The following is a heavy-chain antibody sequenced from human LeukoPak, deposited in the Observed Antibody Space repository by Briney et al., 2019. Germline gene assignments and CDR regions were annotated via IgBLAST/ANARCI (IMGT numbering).Heavy chain of an antibody. V-gene: IGHV3-23*01. D-gene: IGHD3/OR15-3a*01. Sequence: GGSLRLSCAVSRITFSAYGMHWVRQAPGRGLEWVATISGSGGISYYAASAQGRFTISRDNSKHTASLQVDSLSAEDTAVYYCAKSRNDFWEAMDDWGQGTTVTVSS. CDR2: ISGSGGIS. J-gene: IGHJ6*02. CDR3: AKSRNDFWEAMDD. CDR1: RITFSAYG.